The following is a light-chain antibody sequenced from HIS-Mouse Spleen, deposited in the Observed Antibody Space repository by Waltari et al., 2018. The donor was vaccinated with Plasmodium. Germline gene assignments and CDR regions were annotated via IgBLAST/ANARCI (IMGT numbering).Light chain of an antibody. J-gene: IGLJ2*01. CDR2: LNSDGSH. V-gene: IGLV4-69*01. CDR1: SGHSSYA. Sequence: QLVLTQSPSASASLGASVKLTCPLSSGHSSYAIAWQQQQPEKGPRYLMKLNSDGSHSKGDGIPDRFSGSSSGAERYLTISSLQSEDEADYYCQTWGTGMGVFGGGTKLTVL. CDR3: QTWGTGMGV.